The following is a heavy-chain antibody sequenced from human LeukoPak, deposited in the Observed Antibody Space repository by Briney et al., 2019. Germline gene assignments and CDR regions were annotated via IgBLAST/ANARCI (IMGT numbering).Heavy chain of an antibody. Sequence: SETLSLTCAVYGGSFSGNYWSWIRQPPGKGLEWVGEINPSGSTSYSPSLKSRVTISIDTPKNQFSLKLSSVTAADTAVYYCARASGGQLLSRDPYFDYWGQGTLVTVSS. CDR3: ARASGGQLLSRDPYFDY. J-gene: IGHJ4*02. CDR1: GGSFSGNY. V-gene: IGHV4-34*01. CDR2: INPSGST. D-gene: IGHD2-2*01.